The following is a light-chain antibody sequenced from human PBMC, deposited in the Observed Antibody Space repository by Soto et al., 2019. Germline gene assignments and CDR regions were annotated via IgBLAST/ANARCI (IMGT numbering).Light chain of an antibody. Sequence: DIPMTQSPSPLSASVGDRVTITCRASQSISSSLNWYQQKPGRAPKVLMSAASSLQSGVPSRFSGNGSGTDFTLTISSLQPEDFATYYCQQSYSTPFTFGPGTKVDIK. J-gene: IGKJ3*01. CDR2: AAS. CDR1: QSISSS. CDR3: QQSYSTPFT. V-gene: IGKV1-39*01.